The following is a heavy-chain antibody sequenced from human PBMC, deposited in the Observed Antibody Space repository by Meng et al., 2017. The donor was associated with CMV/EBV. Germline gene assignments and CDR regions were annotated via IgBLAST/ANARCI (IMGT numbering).Heavy chain of an antibody. Sequence: QGPPQQWGAGLLKPSETLSLTCAVYGGSFSGSYWSWIRQPPGKGLEWIGEINHSGSTNYSPSLKSRVTISVDTSKNQFSLKLSSVTAADTAVYYCARVWDSGWDYWGQGTLVTVSS. CDR1: GGSFSGSY. CDR2: INHSGST. CDR3: ARVWDSGWDY. D-gene: IGHD3-22*01. V-gene: IGHV4-34*01. J-gene: IGHJ4*02.